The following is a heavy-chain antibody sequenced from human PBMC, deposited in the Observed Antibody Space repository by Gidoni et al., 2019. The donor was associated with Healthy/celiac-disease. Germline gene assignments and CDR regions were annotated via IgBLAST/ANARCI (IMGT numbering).Heavy chain of an antibody. CDR2: IKQDGSEK. CDR1: GFTFSSYW. J-gene: IGHJ4*02. V-gene: IGHV3-7*03. Sequence: EVQLVESGGGLVQPGGSLRLSCAASGFTFSSYWMSWVRQAPGKGLEWVANIKQDGSEKYYVDSVKGRFTISRDNAKNSLYLQMNSLRAEDTGVYYCARDTYSGSYPKFDYWGQGTLVTVSS. CDR3: ARDTYSGSYPKFDY. D-gene: IGHD1-26*01.